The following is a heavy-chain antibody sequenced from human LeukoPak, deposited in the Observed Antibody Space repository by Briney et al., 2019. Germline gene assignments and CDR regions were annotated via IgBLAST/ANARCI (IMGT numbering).Heavy chain of an antibody. V-gene: IGHV4-59*01. CDR1: GGSISSYY. D-gene: IGHD1-26*01. CDR2: IYYSGST. Sequence: MPSETLSLTCTVSGGSISSYYWSWIRQPPGKGLEWIGYIYYSGSTNYNPSLKSRVTISVDTSKNQFSLKLSSVTAADTAVYYCARSVGSERDFDYWGQGTLVTVSS. J-gene: IGHJ4*02. CDR3: ARSVGSERDFDY.